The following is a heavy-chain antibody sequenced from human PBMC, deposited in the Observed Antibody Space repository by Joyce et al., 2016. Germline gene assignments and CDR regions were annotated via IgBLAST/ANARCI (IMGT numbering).Heavy chain of an antibody. Sequence: EVQLVEFGGGLVQPGRSLRLSCAVSGFTFDDYAMHWVRQAPGKGLEWVSGISWNSGSIGYADSVKGRFTISRDNAKNSLYLQMNSLRTEDTALYYCAKDRIPLITRSNWLDPWGQGTLVTVSS. J-gene: IGHJ5*02. V-gene: IGHV3-9*01. CDR1: GFTFDDYA. CDR3: AKDRIPLITRSNWLDP. D-gene: IGHD3-22*01. CDR2: ISWNSGSI.